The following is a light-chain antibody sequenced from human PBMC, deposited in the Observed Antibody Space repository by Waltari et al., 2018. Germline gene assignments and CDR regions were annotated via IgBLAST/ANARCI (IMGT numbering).Light chain of an antibody. CDR3: CSYAGTSTVV. Sequence: QSALTQPASVSGSPGQSITISCTGTSSDVGGYYYVSWYQPHPGKTPRLMIYDVSKRPSGVSIRFSGSKSGNTASLTISGLQAEDEADYYCCSYAGTSTVVFGGGTKLTVL. J-gene: IGLJ2*01. CDR1: SSDVGGYYY. V-gene: IGLV2-23*02. CDR2: DVS.